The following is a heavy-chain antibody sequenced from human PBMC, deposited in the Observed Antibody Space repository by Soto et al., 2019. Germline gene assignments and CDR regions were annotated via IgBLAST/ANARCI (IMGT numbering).Heavy chain of an antibody. CDR2: IDPSDSYT. CDR1: GYSFTSYW. V-gene: IGHV5-10-1*01. J-gene: IGHJ6*02. CDR3: ERHRSTVSYYYGMDV. Sequence: HGESLKISCKGSGYSFTSYWISWVRQMPGKGLEWMGRIDPSDSYTNYSPSFQGHVTISADKSISTAYLQWSSLKASDTAMYYCERHRSTVSYYYGMDVWGQGTTVTVSS. D-gene: IGHD4-4*01.